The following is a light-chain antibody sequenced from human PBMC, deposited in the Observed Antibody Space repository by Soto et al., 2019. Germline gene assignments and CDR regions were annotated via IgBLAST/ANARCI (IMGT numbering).Light chain of an antibody. CDR2: GVS. V-gene: IGLV2-14*01. CDR1: NSDIGNYNY. CDR3: SSHTSSTLVV. J-gene: IGLJ2*01. Sequence: QSALTQPASVSGSPGQSITISCTGTNSDIGNYNYVSWYQQHPGKAPKLIIYGVSDRPSGVSNRFSGSKSDYTASLTISGLQSEDEADYYCSSHTSSTLVVFGGGTKVIVL.